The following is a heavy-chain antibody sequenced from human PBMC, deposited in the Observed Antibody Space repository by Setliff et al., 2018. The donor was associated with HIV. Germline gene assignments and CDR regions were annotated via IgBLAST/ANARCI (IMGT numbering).Heavy chain of an antibody. CDR3: ARLSGDYYYFDY. V-gene: IGHV4-4*07. Sequence: PSETLSLTCTVSGGSISSYYWSWIRQPAGKGLEWIGRFYTSGSTNYNPSLKSRVTISLDTSKNQFSLKLTSVTAADTAVYYCARLSGDYYYFDYWGQGTLVTVSS. CDR1: GGSISSYY. J-gene: IGHJ4*02. D-gene: IGHD2-21*02. CDR2: FYTSGST.